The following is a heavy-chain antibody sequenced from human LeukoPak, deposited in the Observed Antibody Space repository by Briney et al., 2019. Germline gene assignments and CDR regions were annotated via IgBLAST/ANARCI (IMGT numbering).Heavy chain of an antibody. J-gene: IGHJ4*02. D-gene: IGHD1-1*01. CDR3: AKGQERESRLDS. V-gene: IGHV3-48*03. CDR2: ISSSGSTI. CDR1: GFTFSSYE. Sequence: GGSLGLSCAASGFTFSSYEMNWVRQAPGKGLEWVSYISSSGSTIYYADSVKGRFTISRDNAKNSLYLQMNSLRAEDTALYYCAKGQERESRLDSWGQGTLVTVSS.